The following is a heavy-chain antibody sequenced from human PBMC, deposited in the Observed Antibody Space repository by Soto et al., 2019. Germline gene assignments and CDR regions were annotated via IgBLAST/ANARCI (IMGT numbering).Heavy chain of an antibody. Sequence: SETLSLTCAVSGGSISSGGYSWSWIRQPPGKGLEWIGYMYHSGTTTYSPSLKSRVTISVDTSMNQISLKLSSVTAADTAFYYCARLGGYYQSLDTWGQGTLVTVSS. J-gene: IGHJ5*02. CDR1: GGSISSGGYS. CDR3: ARLGGYYQSLDT. V-gene: IGHV4-30-2*01. D-gene: IGHD3-22*01. CDR2: MYHSGTT.